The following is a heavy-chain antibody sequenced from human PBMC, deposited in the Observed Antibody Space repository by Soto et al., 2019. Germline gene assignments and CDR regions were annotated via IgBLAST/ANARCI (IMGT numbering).Heavy chain of an antibody. Sequence: GGSLRLSCAASGFTFSSYWMSWVRQAPGKGLEWVANIKQDGSEKYYVDSVKGRFTISRDNAKNSLYLQMNSLRAEDTAVYYCAREGVRQWLAPYRGAFDIWGQGTMVTVSS. CDR2: IKQDGSEK. V-gene: IGHV3-7*01. D-gene: IGHD6-19*01. J-gene: IGHJ3*02. CDR3: AREGVRQWLAPYRGAFDI. CDR1: GFTFSSYW.